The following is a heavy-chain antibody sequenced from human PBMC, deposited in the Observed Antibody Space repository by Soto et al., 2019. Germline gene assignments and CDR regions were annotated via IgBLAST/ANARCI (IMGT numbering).Heavy chain of an antibody. CDR2: IIPIFGTA. CDR1: GGTFSSYA. D-gene: IGHD2-15*01. J-gene: IGHJ6*02. Sequence: SVKVSCKASGGTFSSYAISWVRQAPGQGLEWMGGIIPIFGTANYAQKFQGRVTITADESTSTAYMELSSLRSEDTAVYYCARDLGRIPGMDVWGQGTTVTVSS. V-gene: IGHV1-69*13. CDR3: ARDLGRIPGMDV.